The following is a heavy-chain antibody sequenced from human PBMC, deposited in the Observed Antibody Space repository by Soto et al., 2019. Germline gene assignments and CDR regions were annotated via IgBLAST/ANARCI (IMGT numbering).Heavy chain of an antibody. CDR3: TRDDVYCDGGGCYGVPMDV. D-gene: IGHD2-15*01. V-gene: IGHV3-66*01. Sequence: EVQLVESGGGLVQPGGSLRLSCAASGFTVSTKYMSWVRQAPGKGLEWVSLIQSGGSTYYAGSVEGRFTISRDNSENMLFLQMNSLRVEDTAMYYCTRDDVYCDGGGCYGVPMDVWGKGTMVTVSA. CDR2: IQSGGST. CDR1: GFTVSTKY. J-gene: IGHJ6*04.